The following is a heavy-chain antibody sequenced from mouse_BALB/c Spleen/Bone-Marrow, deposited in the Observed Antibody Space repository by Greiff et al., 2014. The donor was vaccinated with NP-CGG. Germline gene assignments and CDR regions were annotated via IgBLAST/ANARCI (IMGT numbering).Heavy chain of an antibody. Sequence: QVQLQQSGAELVRPGASAKLSCKASGYTFTSYWINWVKQRPGQGLEWIGNIYPSDNYTNYNQKFKDKATLTVDKSSSTAYMQLSSPTSEDSAVYYCTRTYEYFDYWGQGTTLTVSS. V-gene: IGHV1-69*02. CDR3: TRTYEYFDY. J-gene: IGHJ2*01. D-gene: IGHD2-3*01. CDR1: GYTFTSYW. CDR2: IYPSDNYT.